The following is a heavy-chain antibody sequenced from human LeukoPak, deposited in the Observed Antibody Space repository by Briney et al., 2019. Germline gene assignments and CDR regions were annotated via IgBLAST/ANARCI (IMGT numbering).Heavy chain of an antibody. Sequence: GGSLRLSCTASRLSFNNYWVHWVRQVPGKGLVWVSRINSDGTDTNYANSVKGRFTISRDHAKSTVYLQMNSLSAEDTGVYYCARDLQASCVWGQGTLVTVSS. V-gene: IGHV3-74*01. CDR3: ARDLQASCV. J-gene: IGHJ4*02. CDR1: RLSFNNYW. CDR2: INSDGTDT.